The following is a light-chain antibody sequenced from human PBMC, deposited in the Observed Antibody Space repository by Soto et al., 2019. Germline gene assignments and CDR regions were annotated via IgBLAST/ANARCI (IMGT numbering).Light chain of an antibody. J-gene: IGLJ1*01. V-gene: IGLV2-14*01. Sequence: QSVRTQPASVSGSPGQSITITCSGTTSVNGGYNYVSCNQQHPGKAPKLIINEVRYRPSGVSDPYSSTKSGNTASLTISGLQAEDEADYYXGSYTSETSSGQVFGSTIGHVFRTGTKVAV. CDR3: GSYTSETSSGQVFGSTIGHV. CDR2: EVR. CDR1: TSVNGGYNY.